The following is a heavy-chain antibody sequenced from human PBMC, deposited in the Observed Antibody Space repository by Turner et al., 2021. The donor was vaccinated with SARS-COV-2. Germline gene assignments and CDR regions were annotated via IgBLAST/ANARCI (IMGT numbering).Heavy chain of an antibody. V-gene: IGHV1-2*02. J-gene: IGHJ3*02. CDR3: AVLEMATITDAFDI. CDR1: GYTFTGYY. Sequence: QVQLVQSGAEVKKPGASVTVSCQASGYTFTGYYMHWVRQAPGQGLEWMGWINPNRGGTNYAQKFQGRVTMTSDTSISTAYMELSRLRSDDTAVYYCAVLEMATITDAFDIWGQGTMVTVSS. D-gene: IGHD5-12*01. CDR2: INPNRGGT.